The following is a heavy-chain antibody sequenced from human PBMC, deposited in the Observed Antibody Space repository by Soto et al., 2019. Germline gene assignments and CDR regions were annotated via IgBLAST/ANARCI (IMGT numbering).Heavy chain of an antibody. CDR1: GGSFRNYY. CDR2: VNHSGEA. Sequence: PSETLSLTCGVYGGSFRNYYWIWVRQPPGKGLEWIGEVNHSGEATYNPSLQSRVTISLDTSNNHFSLKMTSLTAADTALYFCKRAERFPRSCFDPWGQGTQVTVSS. CDR3: KRAERFPRSCFDP. J-gene: IGHJ5*02. V-gene: IGHV4-34*01. D-gene: IGHD3-10*01.